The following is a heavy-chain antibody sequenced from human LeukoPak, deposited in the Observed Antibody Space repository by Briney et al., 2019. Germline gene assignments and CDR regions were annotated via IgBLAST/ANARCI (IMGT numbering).Heavy chain of an antibody. CDR1: GGSISSYY. D-gene: IGHD3-22*01. J-gene: IGHJ2*01. Sequence: SETLSLTCSVSGGSISSYYWSWIRQPAGKGLEWIGRIFASGNINYNPSLKSRVTMSLDTSKNQFSLKLSSVAAADTAVYYCARDLENSGYYSINWYFDLWGCGTLDTVS. CDR3: ARDLENSGYYSINWYFDL. CDR2: IFASGNI. V-gene: IGHV4-4*07.